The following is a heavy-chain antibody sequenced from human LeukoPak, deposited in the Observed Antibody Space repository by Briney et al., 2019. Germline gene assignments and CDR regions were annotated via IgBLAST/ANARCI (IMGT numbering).Heavy chain of an antibody. CDR2: IASGSSYI. CDR3: ARDPYSGSYGNYYYYFMDV. J-gene: IGHJ6*03. D-gene: IGHD1-26*01. CDR1: GFTFSSYN. Sequence: GGSLRLSCAASGFTFSSYNMNWVRQAPGKGLEWVSSIASGSSYIYYADSVRGRFTISRDNAKNSLYLQMNSLRAEDTAVYYCARDPYSGSYGNYYYYFMDVWGKGTTVTISS. V-gene: IGHV3-21*01.